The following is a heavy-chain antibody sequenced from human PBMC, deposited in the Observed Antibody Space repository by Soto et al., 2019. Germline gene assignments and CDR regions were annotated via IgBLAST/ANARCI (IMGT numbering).Heavy chain of an antibody. CDR2: IKQDGSEK. D-gene: IGHD2-15*01. J-gene: IGHJ5*02. CDR3: ARDPPYSSGGSCYDGYVGWFDP. CDR1: GFTFSSYW. V-gene: IGHV3-7*01. Sequence: EVQLVESGGGLVQPGGSLRLSCAASGFTFSSYWMSWVRQAPGKGLEWVANIKQDGSEKYYVDSVKGRFTISRDNAKDSMYLQMNRLRGEDTAVYYCARDPPYSSGGSCYDGYVGWFDPWGQGTLVTVSS.